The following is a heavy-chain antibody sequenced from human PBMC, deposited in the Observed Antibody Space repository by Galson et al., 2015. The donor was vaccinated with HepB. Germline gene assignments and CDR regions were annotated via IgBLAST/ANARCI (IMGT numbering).Heavy chain of an antibody. V-gene: IGHV3-49*03. CDR1: GFIFRDPA. J-gene: IGHJ4*02. CDR3: TREISHLSSWAPPHY. D-gene: IGHD6-13*01. CDR2: IRPKTYGGTT. Sequence: SLRLSCAASGFIFRDPAMGWFRQAPGKGLEGVGFIRPKTYGGTTEYAASVNARFSISRDDSKNIAYLQMKNLKTEDTAFYYCTREISHLSSWAPPHYWGQGTLVTVSS.